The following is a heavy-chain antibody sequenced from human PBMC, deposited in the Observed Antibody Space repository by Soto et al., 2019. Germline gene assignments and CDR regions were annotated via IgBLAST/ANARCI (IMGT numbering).Heavy chain of an antibody. J-gene: IGHJ4*02. D-gene: IGHD3-10*01. V-gene: IGHV3-74*01. CDR2: INSDGSST. CDR3: AKCGIWGVTWGHPNY. Sequence: GGSLRLSCAASGFTLGSYWMHWVRQAPGKGLVWVSRINSDGSSTYYADSVKGRFTISRDNSKNTPYLQMDGLRAEDTAVYYCAKCGIWGVTWGHPNYWGQGTLVTVSS. CDR1: GFTLGSYW.